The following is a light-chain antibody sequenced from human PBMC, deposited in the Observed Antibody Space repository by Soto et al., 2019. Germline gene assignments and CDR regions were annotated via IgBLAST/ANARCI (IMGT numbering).Light chain of an antibody. J-gene: IGLJ3*02. CDR1: SSDVGGYNY. CDR2: EVS. CDR3: SSFTTSNTWV. V-gene: IGLV2-14*01. Sequence: QSVLTQPASVSGSPGQSITVSYTGTSSDVGGYNYVSWYQQHPGKAPKLVIYEVSDRPSGVSNRFSASKSGNTASLTISRLQAEDEADYYCSSFTTSNTWVFGGGTKLTVL.